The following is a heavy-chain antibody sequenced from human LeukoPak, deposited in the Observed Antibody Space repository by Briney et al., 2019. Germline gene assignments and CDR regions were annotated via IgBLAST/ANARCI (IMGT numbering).Heavy chain of an antibody. CDR2: INPNSGGT. J-gene: IGHJ3*02. CDR3: ARNRYSYGDYAFDI. CDR1: GYTFTGYY. Sequence: ASVKVSCKASGYTFTGYYMHWVRQAPGQGLEWMGWINPNSGGTNYAQKFQGRVTMTRDTSISTAYMELSRLRSDDTAVYYCARNRYSYGDYAFDIWGQGTMVTVSS. V-gene: IGHV1-2*02. D-gene: IGHD5-18*01.